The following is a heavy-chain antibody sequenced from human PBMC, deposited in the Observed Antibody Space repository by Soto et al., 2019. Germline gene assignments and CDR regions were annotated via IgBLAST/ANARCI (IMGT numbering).Heavy chain of an antibody. J-gene: IGHJ5*02. V-gene: IGHV3-33*01. Sequence: QVQLMESGGGVVQPGRSLRLSCAASGLTFSSYGMHWVRQAPGKGLEWVAVIWYDGSNKYYADSVKGRFTISRDNSKNTLYLQMNSLRAEDTAVYYCARGLGIAANWFDPWGQGTLVTVSS. D-gene: IGHD6-13*01. CDR2: IWYDGSNK. CDR3: ARGLGIAANWFDP. CDR1: GLTFSSYG.